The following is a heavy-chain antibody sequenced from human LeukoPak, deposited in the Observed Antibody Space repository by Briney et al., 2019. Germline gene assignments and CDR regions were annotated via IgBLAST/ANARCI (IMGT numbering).Heavy chain of an antibody. CDR2: INPNSGGT. J-gene: IGHJ4*02. D-gene: IGHD3-10*01. CDR3: ARGARITMVRGSARIDY. Sequence: WASVKVSCKASGYTFTGYYMHWVRQAPGQGLEWMGWINPNSGGTNYAQKFQGRVTMTRDTSISTAYMELSRLRSDDTAVYYCARGARITMVRGSARIDYWGQGTLVTVSS. CDR1: GYTFTGYY. V-gene: IGHV1-2*02.